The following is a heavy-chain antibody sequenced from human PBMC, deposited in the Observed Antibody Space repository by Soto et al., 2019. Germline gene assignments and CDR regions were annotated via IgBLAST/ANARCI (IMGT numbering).Heavy chain of an antibody. D-gene: IGHD1-26*01. J-gene: IGHJ6*02. CDR2: IYPGDYDT. V-gene: IGHV5-51*01. Sequence: GESLKISCKGSGYSFTSYWIGWVRQMPGKGLEWMGIIYPGDYDTRYSPSFEGQVTISADKSISTAYLQWSSLKASDTAMYYCAIQSGPAGAYYYGMDVWGQGTTVTVSS. CDR1: GYSFTSYW. CDR3: AIQSGPAGAYYYGMDV.